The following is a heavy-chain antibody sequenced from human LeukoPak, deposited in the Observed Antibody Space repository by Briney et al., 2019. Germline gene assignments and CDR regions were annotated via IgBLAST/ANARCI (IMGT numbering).Heavy chain of an antibody. D-gene: IGHD4-17*01. CDR1: GAFITNSHW. CDR3: ATYFYGEYGSYYFDY. J-gene: IGHJ4*02. Sequence: SGTLSLTCAVSGAFITNSHWWSWARQPPAKGLEWIGEIYHSGTTNYNPSLQSRVTMSVDKSKNQFSLKLSSVTAADTAVYYCATYFYGEYGSYYFDYWGQGTLVTVSS. CDR2: IYHSGTT. V-gene: IGHV4-4*02.